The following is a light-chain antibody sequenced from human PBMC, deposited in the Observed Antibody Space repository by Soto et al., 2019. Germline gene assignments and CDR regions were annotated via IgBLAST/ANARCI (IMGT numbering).Light chain of an antibody. CDR2: EVS. J-gene: IGLJ2*01. Sequence: QSVLTQPPSASGSPGQSVTISCIGTSSDVGGYNYVSWYQQHPGKAPKLIISEVSKRPSGVPDRFSGSKSGNTASLTVSGLQAEDEADYYCSSYTSSSVPVVFGGGTKVTVL. CDR3: SSYTSSSVPVV. CDR1: SSDVGGYNY. V-gene: IGLV2-8*01.